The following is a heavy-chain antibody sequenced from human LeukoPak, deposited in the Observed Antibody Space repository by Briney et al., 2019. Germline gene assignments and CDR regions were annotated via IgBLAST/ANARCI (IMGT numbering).Heavy chain of an antibody. CDR1: GFTVSSNY. CDR2: IYSGSNT. J-gene: IGHJ4*02. Sequence: GGSLRLSCAASGFTVSSNYMSWVRQAPGKGLEWVSVIYSGSNTYYEDSVKGRFPISRDNSKNMLYLQMNGLRAEDRAVYYCARDSRTGERWYFDYWGQGTLVTVSS. CDR3: ARDSRTGERWYFDY. V-gene: IGHV3-66*02. D-gene: IGHD7-27*01.